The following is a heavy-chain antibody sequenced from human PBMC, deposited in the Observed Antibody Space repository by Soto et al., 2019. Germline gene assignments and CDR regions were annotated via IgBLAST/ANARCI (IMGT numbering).Heavy chain of an antibody. CDR2: INSDGSST. J-gene: IGHJ6*02. D-gene: IGHD3-3*01. CDR3: ARDQLGSDFWRGYHIPYYYHYGMDV. Sequence: GGSLRLSCAASGFTFSSYWMHWVRQAPGKGLVWVSRINSDGSSTSYADSVKGRFTISSDNAKNTLYLQMNSLRAEDTAVYYCARDQLGSDFWRGYHIPYYYHYGMDVWRPRTTITVAS. CDR1: GFTFSSYW. V-gene: IGHV3-74*01.